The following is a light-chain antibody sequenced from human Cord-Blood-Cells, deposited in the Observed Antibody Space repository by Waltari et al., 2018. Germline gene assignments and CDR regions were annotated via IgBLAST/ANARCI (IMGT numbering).Light chain of an antibody. J-gene: IGLJ3*02. CDR1: SSNIASNP. CDR2: SNN. CDR3: AAWDDSLNGWV. Sequence: QSVLTQPPSASRTPGQRATIPCSGRSSNIASNPVNWYQHPPGTAPKLLSYSNNQRPSGVPDRFSGSKSGTSASLAISGLQSEDEADYYCAAWDDSLNGWVFGGGTKLTVL. V-gene: IGLV1-44*01.